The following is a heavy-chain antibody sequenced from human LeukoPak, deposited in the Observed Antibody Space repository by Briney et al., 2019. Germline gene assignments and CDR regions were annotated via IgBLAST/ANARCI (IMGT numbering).Heavy chain of an antibody. CDR2: ISGSGGST. CDR1: GFTFSSYA. CDR3: AKGGPQFFDY. Sequence: GGSLRLSCAASGFTFSSYAMSWVRQAPGKGLEWVSAISGSGGSTYSADSVKGRFTISRDNSRNTLYLQMNSLRAEDTAIYYCAKGGPQFFDYWGQGTLVTVSS. J-gene: IGHJ4*02. V-gene: IGHV3-23*01. D-gene: IGHD5-24*01.